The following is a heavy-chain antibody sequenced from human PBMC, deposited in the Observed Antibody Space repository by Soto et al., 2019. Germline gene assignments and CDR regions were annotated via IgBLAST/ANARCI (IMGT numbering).Heavy chain of an antibody. J-gene: IGHJ5*02. V-gene: IGHV1-46*01. Sequence: ASVKVSCKASGYIFINYYIHWVRQAPGQGLEWIGIINPNGGSTNYAQKFRGRVTLARDTSTSTVYMDLSSLRSEDTAVYYCAKANPGEYYDFWSGYYLYPAPSGFDPWGQGTLVTVS. D-gene: IGHD3-3*01. CDR3: AKANPGEYYDFWSGYYLYPAPSGFDP. CDR2: INPNGGST. CDR1: GYIFINYY.